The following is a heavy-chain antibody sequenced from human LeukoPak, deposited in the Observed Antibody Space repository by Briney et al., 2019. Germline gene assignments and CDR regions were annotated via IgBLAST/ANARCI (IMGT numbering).Heavy chain of an antibody. Sequence: GASVKVSCKASGYTFTSYDINWVRQATEQGLEWMGWMNPNSGNTGYAQKFQGRVTITRNTSISTAYMELSSLRSADTAVYYCARGHDAYYYDSSGSTDVNYWGQGTLVTVSS. CDR1: GYTFTSYD. J-gene: IGHJ4*02. D-gene: IGHD3-22*01. CDR2: MNPNSGNT. CDR3: ARGHDAYYYDSSGSTDVNY. V-gene: IGHV1-8*03.